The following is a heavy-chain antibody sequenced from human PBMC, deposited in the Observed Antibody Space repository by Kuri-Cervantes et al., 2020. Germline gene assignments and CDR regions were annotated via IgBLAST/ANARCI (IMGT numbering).Heavy chain of an antibody. J-gene: IGHJ6*03. CDR3: ATSGWYRPRLGRSYYFMDV. CDR2: IIPIFGTV. CDR1: GGTLNNYV. V-gene: IGHV1-69*06. Sequence: SVKVSCKTSGGTLNNYVISWVRQAPGQGLEWMGGIIPIFGTVNYARKFQGRVTFTADKSTSTVYMKLSSLRYEDTAVYYCATSGWYRPRLGRSYYFMDVWGKGTTVTVSS. D-gene: IGHD6-19*01.